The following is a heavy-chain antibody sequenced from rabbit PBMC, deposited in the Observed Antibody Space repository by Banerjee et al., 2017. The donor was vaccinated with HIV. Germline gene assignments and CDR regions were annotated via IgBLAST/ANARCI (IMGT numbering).Heavy chain of an antibody. J-gene: IGHJ6*01. V-gene: IGHV1S45*01. CDR3: ARDKRYYYGMDL. CDR2: IYAGSGGDT. Sequence: QEQLEESGGDLVKPGASLTLTCTASGFSFSSGYDMCWVRQAPGKGLEWIACIYAGSGGDTWYASWVNGRFTISKTSSTTVTLQMTSLTAADTATYFCARDKRYYYGMDLWGPAPWSPS. CDR1: GFSFSSGYD.